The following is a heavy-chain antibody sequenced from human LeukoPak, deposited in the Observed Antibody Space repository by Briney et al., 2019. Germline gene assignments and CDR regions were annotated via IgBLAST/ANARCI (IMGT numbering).Heavy chain of an antibody. CDR3: ARVGGRFGELSNFLHHYYYYYGMDV. D-gene: IGHD3-10*01. CDR2: IYYSGST. CDR1: GGSVGSGSYY. V-gene: IGHV4-61*01. J-gene: IGHJ6*02. Sequence: SETLSLTCTVSGGSVGSGSYYWSWIRQPPGKGLEWIGYIYYSGSTNYNPSLKSRVTISVDTSKNQFSLKLSSVTAADTAVYYCARVGGRFGELSNFLHHYYYYYGMDVWGQGTTVTVSS.